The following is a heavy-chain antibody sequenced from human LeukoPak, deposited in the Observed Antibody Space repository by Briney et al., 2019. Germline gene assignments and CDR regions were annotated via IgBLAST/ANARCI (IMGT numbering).Heavy chain of an antibody. CDR2: ISGSGGST. J-gene: IGHJ4*02. CDR3: AKVGGYSRALDY. CDR1: GFAFSNYA. Sequence: GRSLRLSCAASGFAFSNYAMHWVRQAPGKGLEWVSAISGSGGSTYYADSVKGRFTISRDNSKNTLYLQMSSLRAEDTAIYYCAKVGGYSRALDYWGQGTLVTVSS. D-gene: IGHD6-25*01. V-gene: IGHV3-23*01.